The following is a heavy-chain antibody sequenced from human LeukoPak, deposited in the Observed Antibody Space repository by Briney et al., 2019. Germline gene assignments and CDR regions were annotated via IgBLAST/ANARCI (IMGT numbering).Heavy chain of an antibody. CDR3: TREGPPVHYTGYYDY. V-gene: IGHV4-59*01. CDR2: IYYSGTT. D-gene: IGHD3-9*01. CDR1: GGSISGYY. J-gene: IGHJ4*02. Sequence: SETLSLTCTVSGGSISGYYWSWIRQPPGKGLEWIRYIYYSGTTNYNPSLKSRVTISVDTSKNQVSLKLTSVTAADSAVYYCTREGPPVHYTGYYDYWGQGTLVTVSS.